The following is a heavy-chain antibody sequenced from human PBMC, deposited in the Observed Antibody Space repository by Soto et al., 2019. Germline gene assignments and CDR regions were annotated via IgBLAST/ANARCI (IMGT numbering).Heavy chain of an antibody. CDR3: ARGVVSSLLWFGERYRNWFDP. CDR2: ISSSSSTI. Sequence: PGGSLRLSCAASGFTFSSYSMNWVRQAPGKGLEWVSYISSSSSTIYYADSVKGRFTISRDNAKNSLYLQMNSLRDEDTAVYYCARGVVSSLLWFGERYRNWFDPWGQGTLVTVS. V-gene: IGHV3-48*02. J-gene: IGHJ5*02. D-gene: IGHD3-10*01. CDR1: GFTFSSYS.